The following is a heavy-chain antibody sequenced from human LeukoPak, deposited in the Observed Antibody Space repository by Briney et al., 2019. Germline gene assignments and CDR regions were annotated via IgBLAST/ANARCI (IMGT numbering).Heavy chain of an antibody. CDR3: ARRPTMVRGVIGFDY. V-gene: IGHV4-39*01. D-gene: IGHD3-10*01. CDR2: IYYSGST. Sequence: PSETLSLTCTVSGGSISSSSYYWGWIRQPPGKGLEWIGSIYYSGSTYYNPSLKSRVTISVDTSKNQFSLKLSSVTAADTAAYYCARRPTMVRGVIGFDYWGQGTLVTVSS. J-gene: IGHJ4*02. CDR1: GGSISSSSYY.